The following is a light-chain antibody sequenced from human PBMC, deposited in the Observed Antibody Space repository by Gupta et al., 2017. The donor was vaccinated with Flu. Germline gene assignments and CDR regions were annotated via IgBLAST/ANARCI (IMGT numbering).Light chain of an antibody. J-gene: IGLJ2*01. Sequence: QSVLAQPPSVSGAPGQRLTISCTGSRSNIGAGYDVHWYQQLPGTAPKLLIYANSNRPSGVPDRFSGSKSGTSASLAITGLQPEDEADYYCQSEDNSRSGSKVFGGGTTLTVL. CDR3: QSEDNSRSGSKV. CDR1: RSNIGAGYD. CDR2: ANS. V-gene: IGLV1-40*01.